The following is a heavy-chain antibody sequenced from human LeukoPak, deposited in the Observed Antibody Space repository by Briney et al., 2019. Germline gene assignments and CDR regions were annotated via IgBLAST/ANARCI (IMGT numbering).Heavy chain of an antibody. CDR1: GFTFSSYV. CDR3: AKEGYYYDSSGYNYYYGMDV. CDR2: ISYDGSNK. V-gene: IGHV3-30*18. Sequence: GGSLRLSCAASGFTFSSYVMHWVRQAPGKGLEWVAVISYDGSNKYYADSVKGRFTISRDNSKNTLYLQMNSLRAEDTAVYYCAKEGYYYDSSGYNYYYGMDVWGQGTTVTVSS. J-gene: IGHJ6*02. D-gene: IGHD3-22*01.